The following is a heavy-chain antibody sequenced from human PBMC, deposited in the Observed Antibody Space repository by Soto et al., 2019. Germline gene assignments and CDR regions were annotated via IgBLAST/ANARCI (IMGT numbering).Heavy chain of an antibody. CDR1: GYTFPSYD. D-gene: IGHD6-13*01. CDR2: LNPNSGNT. J-gene: IGHJ4*02. CDR3: AAAYSSSWYVVDY. Sequence: QVQLVQSGAEVKKPGASVKVSCKASGYTFPSYDINWVRPDTGQGREWMGWLNPNSGNTGYAPKFQGRVTMTRNTSISTAYMELSSLRSEDTAVYYCAAAYSSSWYVVDYWGQGTLVTVSS. V-gene: IGHV1-8*01.